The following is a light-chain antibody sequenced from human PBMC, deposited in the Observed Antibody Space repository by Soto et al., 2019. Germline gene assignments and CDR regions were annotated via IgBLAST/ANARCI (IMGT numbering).Light chain of an antibody. V-gene: IGKV3-20*01. CDR1: QSVSSNY. CDR3: QQYGSSPLT. CDR2: GAS. J-gene: IGKJ4*01. Sequence: EIVLTQSPGTLSLSPGERATLSCRASQSVSSNYLAWYQQRPGQAPRLLIYGASSRATGLPDRFSGSGSGTDFTLTIRRLELEDYAVYYCQQYGSSPLTFGGGTKVEIK.